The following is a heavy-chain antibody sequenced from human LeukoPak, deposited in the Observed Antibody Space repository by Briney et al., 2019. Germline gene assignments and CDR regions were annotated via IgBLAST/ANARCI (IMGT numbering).Heavy chain of an antibody. D-gene: IGHD6-13*01. V-gene: IGHV3-21*01. CDR1: GFTFSSYS. Sequence: GGSLRLSCAASGFTFSSYSMNWVRQAPGKGLEWVSSISSSSYIYYADSVKGRFTISRDNAKNSLYLQMNSLRAEDTAVYYCARGIAAAGRPGYYYYYMDVWGKGTTVTVSS. J-gene: IGHJ6*03. CDR3: ARGIAAAGRPGYYYYYMDV. CDR2: ISSSSYI.